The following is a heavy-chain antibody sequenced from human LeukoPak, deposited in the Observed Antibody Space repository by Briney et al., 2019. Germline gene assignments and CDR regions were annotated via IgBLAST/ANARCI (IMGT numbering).Heavy chain of an antibody. CDR1: GYTFTSYG. D-gene: IGHD3-9*01. CDR2: ISAYNGNT. V-gene: IGHV1-18*01. J-gene: IGHJ2*01. Sequence: GASVKVSCKASGYTFTSYGISWVRQAPGQGLEWMGWISAYNGNTNYAQKLQGRVTMTTDTSTSTAYMELRSLRSDDTAVYYCARDYDIYPDWHFDLWGRGTLVTVSS. CDR3: ARDYDIYPDWHFDL.